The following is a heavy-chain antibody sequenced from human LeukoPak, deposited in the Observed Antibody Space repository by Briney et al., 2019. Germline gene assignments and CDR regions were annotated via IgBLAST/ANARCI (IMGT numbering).Heavy chain of an antibody. CDR3: AKDLAVAGDSFDY. Sequence: PGGSLRLSCAASGFTFISHDMSWVRQAPGKGLEWVSAISGSGANTYYADSVKGRFTVSIDNSKNTLYLQMNSLRVEDTAVYYCAKDLAVAGDSFDYWGQGTLVTVSS. J-gene: IGHJ4*02. CDR2: ISGSGANT. D-gene: IGHD6-19*01. V-gene: IGHV3-23*01. CDR1: GFTFISHD.